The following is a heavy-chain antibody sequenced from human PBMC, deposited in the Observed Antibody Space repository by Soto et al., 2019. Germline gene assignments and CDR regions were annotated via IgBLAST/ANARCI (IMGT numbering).Heavy chain of an antibody. D-gene: IGHD1-1*01. J-gene: IGHJ4*02. CDR2: ISVHNGYT. Sequence: QVQLAQSGAEVKKPGVSVTVACKASGYTFSTYGISWVRQAPGQGLEWVGWISVHNGYTKYATELQGRVTVTTDPSTSTAYMELRSLRSDDSAVYYWARLEHNFGPHDYWGQGTLVTVTS. CDR3: ARLEHNFGPHDY. CDR1: GYTFSTYG. V-gene: IGHV1-18*01.